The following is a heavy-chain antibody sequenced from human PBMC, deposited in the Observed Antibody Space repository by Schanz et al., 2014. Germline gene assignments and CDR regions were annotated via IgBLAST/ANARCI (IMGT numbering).Heavy chain of an antibody. CDR1: GITFSGYS. Sequence: VQLVESGGGLAQPGGSLRLSCAASGITFSGYSMNWVRQAPGKGLEWVAIIWYDGNNKKYADSVKGRFTISRDNFKNTLFLQMNSLRAEDTAVYYCAKVAPAATYLDSWGLGTLVTVSS. J-gene: IGHJ4*02. CDR3: AKVAPAATYLDS. CDR2: IWYDGNNK. V-gene: IGHV3-33*06. D-gene: IGHD2-2*01.